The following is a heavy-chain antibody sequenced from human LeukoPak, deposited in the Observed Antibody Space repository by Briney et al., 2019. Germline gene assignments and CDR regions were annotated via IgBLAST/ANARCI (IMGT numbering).Heavy chain of an antibody. CDR2: IWYDGSNK. CDR1: GFTLSSYG. Sequence: PGGSLRLSCAASGFTLSSYGMHSVRQAPGKGLEWVAVIWYDGSNKYYADSVKGRFTISRDNSKNTLYLQMNSLRAEDTAVYYCTKDRDYYDSGGTTHAFDIWGQGTLVTVSS. V-gene: IGHV3-33*06. CDR3: TKDRDYYDSGGTTHAFDI. J-gene: IGHJ3*02. D-gene: IGHD3-22*01.